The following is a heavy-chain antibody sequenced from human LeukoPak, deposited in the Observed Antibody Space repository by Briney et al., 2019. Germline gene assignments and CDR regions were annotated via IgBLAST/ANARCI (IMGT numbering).Heavy chain of an antibody. V-gene: IGHV3-9*01. CDR2: ISFNSDNI. Sequence: GGSLRLSCAASGFTLRDYAMHWVRQVPRKGLEWVSGISFNSDNIDYADSVKGRFTISRDNANNSLHLQMNSLRVEDTAWYYCAKAKGFAAMYYFDYWGQGALVTVSS. D-gene: IGHD3-10*01. CDR3: AKAKGFAAMYYFDY. J-gene: IGHJ4*02. CDR1: GFTLRDYA.